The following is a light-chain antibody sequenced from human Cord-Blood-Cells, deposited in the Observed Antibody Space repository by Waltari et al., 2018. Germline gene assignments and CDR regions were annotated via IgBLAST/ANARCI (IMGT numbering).Light chain of an antibody. V-gene: IGLV2-14*01. J-gene: IGLJ2*01. CDR1: SSDVGGYNY. Sequence: QSALTQPASVSGSPGQSITIPCTGTSSDVGGYNYVSWYQQHPGKAPKLMIYDVINRPSGVSNRFSGSKSGNTASLTISGLQAEDEADYYCSSYTSSSTVVFGGGTKLTVL. CDR2: DVI. CDR3: SSYTSSSTVV.